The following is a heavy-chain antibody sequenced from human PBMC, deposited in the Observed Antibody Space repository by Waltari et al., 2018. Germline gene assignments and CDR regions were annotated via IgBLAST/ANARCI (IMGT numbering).Heavy chain of an antibody. Sequence: QVQLQESGPGLVKPSETLSLTCTVSGGSISSYYWSWIRQPPGKGLEWIGYIYYSGSTNCNPSLKRRVTISVDTAKNQCSLKLSSVTAADTAVYYCARGGHPYYFDYWGQGTLVTVSS. CDR1: GGSISSYY. J-gene: IGHJ4*02. CDR3: ARGGHPYYFDY. V-gene: IGHV4-59*01. CDR2: IYYSGST.